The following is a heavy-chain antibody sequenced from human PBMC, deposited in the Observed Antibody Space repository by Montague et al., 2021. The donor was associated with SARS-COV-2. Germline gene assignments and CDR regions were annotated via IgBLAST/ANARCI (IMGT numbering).Heavy chain of an antibody. CDR1: GLTFSNYA. V-gene: IGHV3-23*01. CDR3: ANPKGAFDI. CDR2: ISGSGGTT. Sequence: SLRLSLSASGLTFSNYAMSWVRQAPGKGPECVPGISGSGGTTYYADSVKGRFTISRDNSKNTLYLQMNSLRAEDTAVYYCANPKGAFDIWGQGTMVTVSS. J-gene: IGHJ3*02.